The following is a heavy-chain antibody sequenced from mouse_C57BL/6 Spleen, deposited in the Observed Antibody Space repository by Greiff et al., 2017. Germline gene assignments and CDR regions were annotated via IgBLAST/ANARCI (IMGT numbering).Heavy chain of an antibody. CDR3: TFITTVFDY. CDR1: GYTFTSYW. CDR2: IYPGNSDT. D-gene: IGHD1-1*01. V-gene: IGHV1-5*01. Sequence: VQLQQSGTVLARPGASVKMSCKTSGYTFTSYWMHWVKQRPGQGLKWIGAIYPGNSDTSYNQKFKGKAKLTAVTSASTAYMELSSLTNEDSAVYYCTFITTVFDYWGQGTTLTVSS. J-gene: IGHJ2*01.